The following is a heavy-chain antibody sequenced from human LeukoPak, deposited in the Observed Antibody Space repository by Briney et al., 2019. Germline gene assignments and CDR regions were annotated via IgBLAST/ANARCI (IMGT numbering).Heavy chain of an antibody. D-gene: IGHD2-15*01. CDR2: IYYGGST. Sequence: SETLSLTCTVSGGSISSYYWSWIRQPPGKGLEWIGYIYYGGSTNYNPSLKSRVTISVDTSKNQFSLKLSSVTAADTAVYYCARVSGGNKYYFDYWGQGTLVTVSS. CDR3: ARVSGGNKYYFDY. CDR1: GGSISSYY. V-gene: IGHV4-59*01. J-gene: IGHJ4*02.